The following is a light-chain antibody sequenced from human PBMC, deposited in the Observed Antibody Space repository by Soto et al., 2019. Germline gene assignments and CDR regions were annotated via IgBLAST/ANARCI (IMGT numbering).Light chain of an antibody. Sequence: QSALTQPRSVSGSPGQSVTISCTGTSSDVGGYDFVSWFQHHPGKPPKLIMYDVSKRPSGVPDRFSGCKSGNTASLTISGLQAEDEADYYCCSYAGSYTFVFGTGTKLTVL. CDR1: SSDVGGYDF. J-gene: IGLJ1*01. CDR2: DVS. V-gene: IGLV2-11*01. CDR3: CSYAGSYTFV.